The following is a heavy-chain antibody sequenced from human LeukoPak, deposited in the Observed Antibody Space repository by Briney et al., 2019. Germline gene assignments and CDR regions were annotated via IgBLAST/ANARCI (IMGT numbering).Heavy chain of an antibody. J-gene: IGHJ3*02. D-gene: IGHD1-26*01. Sequence: PGGSLRLSCEGTGFTFTEYVMSWVRQAPGKGLEWVSTISGNGNNRYYADSVKGRFTISSDISKNTLYLQMNSLRAEDTAVYYCAKDGSHDAFDIWGQGTMVTVSS. CDR2: ISGNGNNR. CDR1: GFTFTEYV. V-gene: IGHV3-23*01. CDR3: AKDGSHDAFDI.